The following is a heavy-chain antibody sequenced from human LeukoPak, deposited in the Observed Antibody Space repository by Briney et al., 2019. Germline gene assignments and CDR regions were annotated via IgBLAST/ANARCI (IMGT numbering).Heavy chain of an antibody. CDR2: IYYSGST. CDR1: GGSISSSSYY. J-gene: IGHJ4*02. V-gene: IGHV4-39*01. D-gene: IGHD4-23*01. Sequence: SETLSLTCTVSGGSISSSSYYWGWIRQPPGKGLEWIGSIYYSGSTYYNPSLKSRVTISVDTSKNQFSLKLSSVTAADTAVYYCARHKATVVTRRFDYWGQGTLVTVSS. CDR3: ARHKATVVTRRFDY.